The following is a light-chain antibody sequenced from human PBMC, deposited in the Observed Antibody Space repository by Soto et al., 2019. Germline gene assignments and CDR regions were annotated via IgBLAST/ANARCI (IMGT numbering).Light chain of an antibody. V-gene: IGKV3-15*01. Sequence: EIVMTQSPATLSVSPGERATLSCRASQSVSTNLGWYQQRPGQAPRLLIYGASTRATCIPARFSGSGSGTEFTLTISSLQSEDFALYYCQQYDYWYTFGQGTKLEIK. CDR1: QSVSTN. J-gene: IGKJ2*01. CDR3: QQYDYWYT. CDR2: GAS.